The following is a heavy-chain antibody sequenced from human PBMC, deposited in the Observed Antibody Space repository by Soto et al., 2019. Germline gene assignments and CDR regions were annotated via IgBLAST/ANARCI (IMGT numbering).Heavy chain of an antibody. CDR1: GGSISSSSYY. CDR2: IFYGGRS. D-gene: IGHD3-10*01. CDR3: ASRPGLGSGIPWGH. V-gene: IGHV4-39*01. Sequence: QLQLQESGPGLVKPSETLSLTCTVSGGSISSSSYYWGWIRQPPGKGLEWIGSIFYGGRSYDNPSLKSRVTMSVDTSRNQFSLNLSSVTAADTAVYYCASRPGLGSGIPWGHWGQGTLVTVSS. J-gene: IGHJ4*02.